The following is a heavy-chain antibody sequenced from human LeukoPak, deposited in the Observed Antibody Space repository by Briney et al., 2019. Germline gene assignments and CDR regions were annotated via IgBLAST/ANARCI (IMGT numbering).Heavy chain of an antibody. CDR3: ARGIAYCGGDCYYYFDY. Sequence: GGSLRLSCAASGFTFSSYAMHWVRQAPGKGLEWVAVISYDGSNKYYADSVKGRFTISRDNSKNTLYLQMNSLRAEDTAVYYCARGIAYCGGDCYYYFDYWGQGTLVTVSS. D-gene: IGHD2-21*02. J-gene: IGHJ4*02. CDR1: GFTFSSYA. V-gene: IGHV3-30*04. CDR2: ISYDGSNK.